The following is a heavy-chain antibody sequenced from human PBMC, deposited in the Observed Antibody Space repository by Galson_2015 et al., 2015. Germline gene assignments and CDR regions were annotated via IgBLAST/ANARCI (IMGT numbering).Heavy chain of an antibody. V-gene: IGHV3-30*18. CDR2: ISYDGSNK. J-gene: IGHJ4*02. Sequence: SLRLSCAASGFTFSSYGMHWVRQAPGKGLEWVAVISYDGSNKYYADSVKGRFTISRDNSKNTLYLQMNSLRAEDTAVYYCAKTGYYDTLTGYYDYWGQGTLVTVSS. CDR3: AKTGYYDTLTGYYDY. CDR1: GFTFSSYG. D-gene: IGHD3-9*01.